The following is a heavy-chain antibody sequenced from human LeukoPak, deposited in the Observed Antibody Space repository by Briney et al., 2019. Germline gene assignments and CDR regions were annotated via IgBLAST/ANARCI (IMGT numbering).Heavy chain of an antibody. V-gene: IGHV3-53*01. CDR1: GFTVNSNY. Sequence: PGGPVTLSCAPCGFTVNSNYMRWLRPAPGRGLEWVSLIYRGGVTDYADSVKGRFNISRDNSKNTLFLQMKSLRAEDTAVYYCARAPSGWGDYWYFDLWGRGTLVTVSS. CDR2: IYRGGVT. J-gene: IGHJ2*01. D-gene: IGHD6-19*01. CDR3: ARAPSGWGDYWYFDL.